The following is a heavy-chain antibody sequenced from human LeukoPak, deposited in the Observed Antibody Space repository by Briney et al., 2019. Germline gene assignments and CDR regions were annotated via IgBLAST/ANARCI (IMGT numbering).Heavy chain of an antibody. CDR3: ANWNDY. J-gene: IGHJ4*02. D-gene: IGHD1-1*01. CDR2: ITAGGDYT. CDR1: GFTVSTYY. V-gene: IGHV3-23*01. Sequence: GGSLRLSCAASGFTVSTYYMIWVRQAPGKGLEWVSTITAGGDYTYYADSVKGRFTVSRDNSKNTLYLQMNSLRAEDTAIYYCANWNDYWGQGTLVTVSS.